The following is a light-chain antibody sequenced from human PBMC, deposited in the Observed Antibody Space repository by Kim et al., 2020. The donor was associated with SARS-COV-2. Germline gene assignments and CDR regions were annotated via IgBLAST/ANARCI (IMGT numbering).Light chain of an antibody. CDR1: SSDVGGHNY. CDR3: SSYTVTNSLI. Sequence: QSALTQPPSASGSPGQSVTISCSGTSSDVGGHNYVSWYQHHPGKVPKLMIYEVNKRPPGVPDRFSGSKSANTASLTVSGLQAEDEADYYCSSYTVTNSLIFGGGTKLTVL. CDR2: EVN. J-gene: IGLJ2*01. V-gene: IGLV2-8*01.